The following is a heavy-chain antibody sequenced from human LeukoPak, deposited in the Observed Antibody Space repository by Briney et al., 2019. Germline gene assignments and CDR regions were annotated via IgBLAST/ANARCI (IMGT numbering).Heavy chain of an antibody. J-gene: IGHJ4*02. Sequence: GGSLRLSCAASIFTFSSYSMNWVRQAPGKGLEWVSSISSSSSYIYYADSVKGRFTISRDNAKNSLYLQMNSLRAEDTAVYYCASAFGIAAARLDYWGQGTLVTVSS. CDR1: IFTFSSYS. CDR3: ASAFGIAAARLDY. CDR2: ISSSSSYI. D-gene: IGHD6-13*01. V-gene: IGHV3-21*01.